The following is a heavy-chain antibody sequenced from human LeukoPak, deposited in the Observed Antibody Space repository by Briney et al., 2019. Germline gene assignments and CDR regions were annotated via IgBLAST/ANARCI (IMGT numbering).Heavy chain of an antibody. Sequence: SETLSLTCTVSGGSISSNYWSWIRQPPGKRLEWIGYISYTGSTNYNPSLKSRVTISVDTSKNQFSLKLSSVTAADTAVYYCARANSYYYVDLDYWGQGTLVTVSS. CDR3: ARANSYYYVDLDY. CDR1: GGSISSNY. D-gene: IGHD3-22*01. CDR2: ISYTGST. V-gene: IGHV4-59*01. J-gene: IGHJ4*02.